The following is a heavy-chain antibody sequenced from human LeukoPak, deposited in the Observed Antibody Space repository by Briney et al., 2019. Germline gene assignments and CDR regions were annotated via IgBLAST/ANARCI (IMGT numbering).Heavy chain of an antibody. D-gene: IGHD3-10*01. J-gene: IGHJ4*02. CDR2: IYSGGST. Sequence: PGGSLRLSCAASGFTVSSNYMSWVRQAPGKGLEWVSVIYSGGSTYYADSVKGRFTISRDNSKNTLYLQMNSLRAEDTAVYYCAVGHYYGSGSYSYWGQGTLVTVSS. CDR3: AVGHYYGSGSYSY. CDR1: GFTVSSNY. V-gene: IGHV3-53*01.